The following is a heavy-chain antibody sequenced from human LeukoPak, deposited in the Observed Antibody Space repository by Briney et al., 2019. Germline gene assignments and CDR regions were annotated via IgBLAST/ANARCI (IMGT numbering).Heavy chain of an antibody. D-gene: IGHD3-22*01. V-gene: IGHV4-61*02. J-gene: IGHJ4*02. Sequence: SETLSLTCTVSGGSISSGSYYWSWIRQPAGKGLEWIGRIYTSGSTNYNPSLKSRVTISVDMSKNQFSLKLSSVTAADTAVYYCAREAVVVVDYWGQGTLVTVSS. CDR3: AREAVVVVDY. CDR2: IYTSGST. CDR1: GGSISSGSYY.